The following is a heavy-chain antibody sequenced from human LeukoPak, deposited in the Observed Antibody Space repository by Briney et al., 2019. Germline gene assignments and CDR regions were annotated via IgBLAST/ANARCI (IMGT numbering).Heavy chain of an antibody. CDR3: ARGFLSPRDQDLDP. D-gene: IGHD2/OR15-2a*01. V-gene: IGHV4-30-4*01. CDR1: GGPISSGDYY. J-gene: IGHJ5*02. Sequence: SETLSLTCTVSGGPISSGDYYWSWIRQPPGKGLEWIGYIYYSGSTYYNPSLKSRVTISVGTSKNQFSLKLSSVTAADTAVYYCARGFLSPRDQDLDPWGQGTLVTASS. CDR2: IYYSGST.